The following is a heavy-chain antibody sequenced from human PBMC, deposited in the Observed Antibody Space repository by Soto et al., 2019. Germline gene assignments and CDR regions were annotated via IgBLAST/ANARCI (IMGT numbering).Heavy chain of an antibody. Sequence: QVQLVQSGAEVKKPGSSVKVSCKASGGTFSSYDISWVRQAPGQGLEWMGGIIPIFGTANYAQEFQGRVTITADESTSTAYMELSSLRAEDTAVYSCARGERGFSSSWTPGAFDIWGQGIMVTVSS. CDR2: IIPIFGTA. CDR1: GGTFSSYD. D-gene: IGHD6-13*01. J-gene: IGHJ3*02. V-gene: IGHV1-69*01. CDR3: ARGERGFSSSWTPGAFDI.